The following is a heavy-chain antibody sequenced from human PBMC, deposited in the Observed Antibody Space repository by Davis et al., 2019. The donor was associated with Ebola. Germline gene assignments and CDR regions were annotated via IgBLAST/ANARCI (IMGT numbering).Heavy chain of an antibody. CDR1: GFTFSSYS. V-gene: IGHV3-48*04. CDR2: ISISSTTI. CDR3: ARARFWGNLFQGEYFDY. J-gene: IGHJ4*02. D-gene: IGHD3-16*01. Sequence: GESLKISCAASGFTFSSYSMNWVRQAPGEGLEWVSYISISSTTIYYADSVKGRFTISRDNAKNSLYLQMNSLRAEDTAVYYCARARFWGNLFQGEYFDYWGQGTLVTVSS.